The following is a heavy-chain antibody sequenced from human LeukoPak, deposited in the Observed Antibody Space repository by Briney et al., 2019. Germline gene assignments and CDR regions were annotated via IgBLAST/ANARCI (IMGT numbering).Heavy chain of an antibody. V-gene: IGHV1-2*02. CDR2: INPNSGGT. J-gene: IGHJ4*02. D-gene: IGHD3-3*01. CDR1: GYTFTGYY. CDR3: ARAQFITIFGVPHVPVDY. Sequence: ASVKVSCKASGYTFTGYYMHWVRQAPGQGLEWMGWINPNSGGTNYAQKFQGRVTMTRDTSISTAYMELSRLRSDDTAVYYCARAQFITIFGVPHVPVDYWGQGTLVTVSS.